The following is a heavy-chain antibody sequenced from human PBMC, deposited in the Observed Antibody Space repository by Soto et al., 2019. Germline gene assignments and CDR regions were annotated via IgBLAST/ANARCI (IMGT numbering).Heavy chain of an antibody. Sequence: SCQASGYSFTDYHIHWVRQAPGQGLEWLGRINPKSGGTSTAQKFQGWVTMTTDTSISTASMELTRLTSDDTAIYYCARGDSTDCSNGVCSFFYNHDMDVWGQGTTVTV. V-gene: IGHV1-2*04. CDR3: ARGDSTDCSNGVCSFFYNHDMDV. CDR1: GYSFTDYH. J-gene: IGHJ6*02. CDR2: INPKSGGT. D-gene: IGHD2-8*01.